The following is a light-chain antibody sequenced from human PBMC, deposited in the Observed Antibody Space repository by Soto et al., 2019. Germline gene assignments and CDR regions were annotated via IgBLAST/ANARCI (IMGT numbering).Light chain of an antibody. CDR1: QSVSNN. Sequence: EIVLTQSPGTLSLSPGERAPLSCRASQSVSNNLAWYQHKPGQAPRLLIFGASTRATGIPARFSGSGSETEFTLTISSLQSEDFAVYYCQQYNNWPPWTFGQGTKVDIK. V-gene: IGKV3-15*01. CDR3: QQYNNWPPWT. CDR2: GAS. J-gene: IGKJ1*01.